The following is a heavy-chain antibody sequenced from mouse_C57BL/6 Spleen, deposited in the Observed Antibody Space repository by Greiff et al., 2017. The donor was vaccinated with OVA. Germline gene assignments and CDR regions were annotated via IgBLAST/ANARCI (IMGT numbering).Heavy chain of an antibody. D-gene: IGHD1-1*01. V-gene: IGHV1-18*01. CDR3: AIYYYGSSYDWFAY. Sequence: EVQLQQSGPELVKPGASVKIPCKASGYTFTDYNMDWVKQSHGKSLEWIGDINPNNGGTIYNQKFKGKATLTVDKSSSTAYMELRSLTSEDTAVYYCAIYYYGSSYDWFAYWGQGTLVTVSA. CDR1: GYTFTDYN. J-gene: IGHJ3*01. CDR2: INPNNGGT.